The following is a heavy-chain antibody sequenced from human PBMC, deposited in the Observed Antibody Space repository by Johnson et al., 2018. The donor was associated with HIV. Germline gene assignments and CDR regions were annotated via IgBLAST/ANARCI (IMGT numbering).Heavy chain of an antibody. CDR1: GFTFSSYA. Sequence: VQLVESGGGLVQPGGSLRLSCAASGFTFSSYAMDWVRQTPGKGLAWVSAVSAGGANTYYADSVEGRFTISRDNSKNTLYLQMNSLRAEDTAVYYCARSMRGAFDVWGQGTMVTVSS. J-gene: IGHJ3*01. CDR3: ARSMRGAFDV. CDR2: VSAGGANT. D-gene: IGHD3-10*01. V-gene: IGHV3-23*04.